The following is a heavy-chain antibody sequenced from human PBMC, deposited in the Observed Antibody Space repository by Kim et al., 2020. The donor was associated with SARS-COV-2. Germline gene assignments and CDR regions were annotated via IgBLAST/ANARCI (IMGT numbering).Heavy chain of an antibody. V-gene: IGHV1-2*06. D-gene: IGHD3-3*01. Sequence: ASVKVSCKASGYTFTGYYMHWVRQAPGQGLEWMGRINPNSGGTNYAQKFQGRVTMTRDTSISTAYMELSRLRSDDTAVYYCARDTVRSPGFDPWGQGTLVTVSS. CDR2: INPNSGGT. CDR1: GYTFTGYY. J-gene: IGHJ5*02. CDR3: ARDTVRSPGFDP.